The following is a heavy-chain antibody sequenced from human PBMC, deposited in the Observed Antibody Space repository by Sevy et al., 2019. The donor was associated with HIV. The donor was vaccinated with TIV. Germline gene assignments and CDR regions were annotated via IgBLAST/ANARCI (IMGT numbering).Heavy chain of an antibody. CDR3: ARAGGGGGYCSGGSCYGAYYYYYMDV. CDR2: IYSGGST. J-gene: IGHJ6*03. V-gene: IGHV3-53*01. D-gene: IGHD2-15*01. CDR1: GFTVSSNY. Sequence: GGSLRLSCAASGFTVSSNYMNWVRQAPGKGLEWVSVIYSGGSTYYADSVKGRFTISRDNSKNTLYLQMNSLRAEDTAVYYCARAGGGGGYCSGGSCYGAYYYYYMDVWGKGTTVTVSS.